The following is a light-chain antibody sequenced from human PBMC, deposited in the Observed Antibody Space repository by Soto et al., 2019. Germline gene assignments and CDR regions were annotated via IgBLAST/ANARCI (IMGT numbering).Light chain of an antibody. CDR1: QSVSSK. J-gene: IGKJ1*01. Sequence: EIVMTQSPATLPVSPGEGATLSCRASQSVSSKLAWYQQKPGQAPRLLIYGASTRATGIPARFSGSVSGAEFILTISSLQSEDFAIYYCQHYDDWPRTFGLGTKVDIK. CDR2: GAS. CDR3: QHYDDWPRT. V-gene: IGKV3-15*01.